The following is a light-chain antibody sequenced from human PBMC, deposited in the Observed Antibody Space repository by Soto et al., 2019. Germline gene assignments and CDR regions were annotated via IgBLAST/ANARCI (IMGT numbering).Light chain of an antibody. Sequence: QSVLTQPASVSGSPGQSITISCTGTSSDVGDYNYVSWYQQHPGKAPKLMIYDVSNRPSGVSNRFSGSKSGNTASLTISGLQAEDEADYYCSSYTSSSTGVFGTGTKVTV. J-gene: IGLJ1*01. CDR2: DVS. V-gene: IGLV2-14*03. CDR3: SSYTSSSTGV. CDR1: SSDVGDYNY.